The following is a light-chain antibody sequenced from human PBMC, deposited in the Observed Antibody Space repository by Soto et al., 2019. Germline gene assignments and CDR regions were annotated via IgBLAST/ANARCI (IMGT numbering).Light chain of an antibody. V-gene: IGKV1-5*01. J-gene: IGKJ4*01. CDR1: QSIGSS. CDR2: DAS. Sequence: DIQMTQSPSTLSASVGDRVTITCRASQSIGSSLAWYQQKPGKGPKLLIYDASTLESGVPSRFSGSGFGTEFALTIRSLQTDDFANYYCQQSYSIPLTFGGGTKVDIK. CDR3: QQSYSIPLT.